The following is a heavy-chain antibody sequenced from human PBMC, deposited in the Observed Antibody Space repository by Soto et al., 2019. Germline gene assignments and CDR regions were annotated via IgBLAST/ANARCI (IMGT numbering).Heavy chain of an antibody. J-gene: IGHJ4*02. V-gene: IGHV4-39*01. CDR2: IYYSGST. Sequence: SETLSLTCTVSGGSISSSSYYWGWIRHPPGKGLEWIGSIYYSGSTYYNPSLKSRVTISVDTSKNQFSLKLSSVTAADTAVYYCATSHPYGSGSYRFDYWGQGTLVTVSS. CDR1: GGSISSSSYY. D-gene: IGHD3-16*02. CDR3: ATSHPYGSGSYRFDY.